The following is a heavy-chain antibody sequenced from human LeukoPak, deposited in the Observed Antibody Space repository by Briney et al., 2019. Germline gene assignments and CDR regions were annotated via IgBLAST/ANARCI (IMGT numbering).Heavy chain of an antibody. CDR3: SYGSGSYLAGEKIGVDFGY. V-gene: IGHV3-23*01. CDR2: MRDSGGRT. J-gene: IGHJ4*02. CDR1: GITLSYYG. Sequence: GGSLRLFCAVSGITLSYYGMSGVRKARGGGREWVAGMRDSGGRTNYADCVKGRFTISRDSSKTTLYLQMNSLRAEDTALYHCSYGSGSYLAGEKIGVDFGYWGQGTLVTVSA. D-gene: IGHD3-10*01.